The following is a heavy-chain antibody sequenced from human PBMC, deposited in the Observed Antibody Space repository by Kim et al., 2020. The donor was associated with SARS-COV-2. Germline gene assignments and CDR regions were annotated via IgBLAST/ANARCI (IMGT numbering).Heavy chain of an antibody. D-gene: IGHD6-13*01. Sequence: GGSLRLSCAASGFTVSSNYMSWVRQAPGKGLEWVSVIYSGGSTYYADSVKGRFTISRDNSKNTLYLQMNSLRAEDTAVYYCARDSGSLRQQLVPNGMDVWGQGTTVTVSS. CDR2: IYSGGST. J-gene: IGHJ6*02. CDR1: GFTVSSNY. V-gene: IGHV3-53*01. CDR3: ARDSGSLRQQLVPNGMDV.